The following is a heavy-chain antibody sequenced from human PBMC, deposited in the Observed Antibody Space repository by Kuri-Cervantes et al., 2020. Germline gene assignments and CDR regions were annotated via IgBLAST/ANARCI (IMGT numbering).Heavy chain of an antibody. CDR1: GFTFNKYD. CDR2: IRYDGSNK. J-gene: IGHJ4*02. D-gene: IGHD3-22*01. CDR3: AKVGGSHYYDTSGHSY. Sequence: GESLKISCAASGFTFNKYDMTWVRQAPGKGLEWVAFIRYDGSNKYYADSVKGRFTISRDNSKNTLYLQMNSLRAEDTALYYCAKVGGSHYYDTSGHSYWGQGTLVTVSS. V-gene: IGHV3-30*02.